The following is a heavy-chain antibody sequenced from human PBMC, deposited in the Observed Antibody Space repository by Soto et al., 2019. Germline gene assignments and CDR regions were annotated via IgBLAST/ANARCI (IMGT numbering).Heavy chain of an antibody. CDR3: ARGARWLQRYYFDY. CDR1: GGTFSSYA. J-gene: IGHJ4*02. CDR2: IIPIFGTA. V-gene: IGHV1-69*13. D-gene: IGHD5-12*01. Sequence: SAKVSCKASGGTFSSYAISWVRQAPGQGLEWMGGIIPIFGTANYAQKFQGRVTITADESTSTAYMELSSLRSEDTAVYYCARGARWLQRYYFDYWGQGTLGTVSS.